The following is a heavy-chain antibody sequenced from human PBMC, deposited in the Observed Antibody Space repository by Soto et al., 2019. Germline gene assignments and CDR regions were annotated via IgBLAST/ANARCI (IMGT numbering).Heavy chain of an antibody. J-gene: IGHJ6*02. CDR1: GFSLSTSGVG. D-gene: IGHD6-6*01. CDR2: IYWDEDK. CDR3: AHSSSPSGWQLAALPRYYYYYGMDV. V-gene: IGHV2-5*02. Sequence: QITLKESGPTLVKPTQTLTLTCTFSGFSLSTSGVGVGWIRQPPGKALEWLALIYWDEDKRYSPSLKSRPTITKDTSKNQVVLTMTNMDPVDTATYYCAHSSSPSGWQLAALPRYYYYYGMDVWGQGTTVTVSS.